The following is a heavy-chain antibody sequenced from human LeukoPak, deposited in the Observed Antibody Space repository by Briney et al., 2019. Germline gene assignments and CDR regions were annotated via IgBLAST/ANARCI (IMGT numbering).Heavy chain of an antibody. CDR2: VYPGDSET. J-gene: IGHJ5*02. Sequence: GESLKISCKGSGYSFTNYWIGWVRQMPGKGLEWMGVVYPGDSETRFSPSFQGQVPISADKSISPAYLKWSSLTASDTAMSYCARHQEAAEDTRINWFDPWGQGTLVTVSS. D-gene: IGHD6-13*01. CDR1: GYSFTNYW. V-gene: IGHV5-51*01. CDR3: ARHQEAAEDTRINWFDP.